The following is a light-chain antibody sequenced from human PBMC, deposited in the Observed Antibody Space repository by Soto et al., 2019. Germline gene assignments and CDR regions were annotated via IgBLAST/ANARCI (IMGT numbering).Light chain of an antibody. CDR1: QSISSW. J-gene: IGKJ4*01. CDR3: QQSLSTLLT. V-gene: IGKV1-39*01. Sequence: DIQMTQSPSTLSASVGASVTITCRASQSISSWLAWYQQKPGKAPKVLISGASTLHNGVPSRFSGRGSGTDFTLTISSLQPEDVATYYCQQSLSTLLTFGGGTKVDIK. CDR2: GAS.